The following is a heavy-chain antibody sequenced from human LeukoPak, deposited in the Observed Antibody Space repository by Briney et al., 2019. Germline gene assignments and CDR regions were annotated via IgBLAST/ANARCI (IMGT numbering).Heavy chain of an antibody. V-gene: IGHV1-18*04. J-gene: IGHJ6*04. D-gene: IGHD2-15*01. CDR3: ARDQHCSGGSCYYGYYYYYGMDV. CDR1: GYTFTSYG. Sequence: ASVKVSCKASGYTFTSYGISWVRQAPGQGLEWMGWISAYNGNTNYAQKLQGRVTMTTDTSTSTACMELRSLRSDDTAVYYCARDQHCSGGSCYYGYYYYYGMDVWGKGTTVTVSS. CDR2: ISAYNGNT.